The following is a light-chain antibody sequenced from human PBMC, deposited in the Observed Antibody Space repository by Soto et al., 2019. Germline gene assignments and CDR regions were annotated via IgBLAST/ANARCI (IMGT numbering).Light chain of an antibody. Sequence: EIVLTQSPATLSLSPGERATLSCRASQSVSSYLGWYQQKRGQAPRLLIYDASNRATGIPARFSGSGSGTDFTLTISSLEPEDFAVYYCQQRSNWPSITFGQGTRLEI. CDR1: QSVSSY. CDR3: QQRSNWPSIT. CDR2: DAS. J-gene: IGKJ5*01. V-gene: IGKV3-11*01.